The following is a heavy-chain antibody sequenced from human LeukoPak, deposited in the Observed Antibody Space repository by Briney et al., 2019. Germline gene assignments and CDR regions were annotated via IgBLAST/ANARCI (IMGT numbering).Heavy chain of an antibody. V-gene: IGHV3-7*03. CDR1: GFTFSSYW. J-gene: IGHJ6*02. CDR2: INQGGSEK. D-gene: IGHD3-9*01. Sequence: GGSLRLSCAASGFTFSSYWMSWLRQAPGKRLEWVGNINQGGSEKNYVDSVKGRFTLSRDNAKNSLDLQMNSLRADDTAVYYCAREGYDILTGYYGMDVWGQGTTVTVSS. CDR3: AREGYDILTGYYGMDV.